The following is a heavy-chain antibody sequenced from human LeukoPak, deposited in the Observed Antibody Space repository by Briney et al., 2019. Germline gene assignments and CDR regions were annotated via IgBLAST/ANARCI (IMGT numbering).Heavy chain of an antibody. V-gene: IGHV3-23*01. CDR3: ARGLGATTYSSGWSFDY. Sequence: GGTLRLSCAASGFTFSSYGMSWVRQAPGKGLEGVSAISGRGGSTYYADSVKGRFTLSRDNSKNTLSLQMNSLRAEATAVYYCARGLGATTYSSGWSFDYWGQGTLVTVSS. D-gene: IGHD6-19*01. CDR2: ISGRGGST. CDR1: GFTFSSYG. J-gene: IGHJ4*02.